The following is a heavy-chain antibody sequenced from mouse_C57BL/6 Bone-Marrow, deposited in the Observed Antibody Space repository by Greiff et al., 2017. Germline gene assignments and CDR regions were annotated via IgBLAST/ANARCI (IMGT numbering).Heavy chain of an antibody. J-gene: IGHJ1*03. CDR3: ARSYSNYGYWYFDV. Sequence: EVKLMESEGGLVQPGSSMKLSCTASGFTFSDYYMAWVRQVPEKGLEWVANINYDGSSTYYLDSLKSRFIISRDNAKNILYLQMSSLKSEDTATYYCARSYSNYGYWYFDVWGTGTTVTVSS. CDR2: INYDGSST. D-gene: IGHD2-5*01. V-gene: IGHV5-16*01. CDR1: GFTFSDYY.